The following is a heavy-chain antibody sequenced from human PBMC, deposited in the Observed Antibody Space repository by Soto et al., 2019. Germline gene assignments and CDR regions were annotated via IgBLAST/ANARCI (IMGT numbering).Heavy chain of an antibody. Sequence: QVQLVQSGAEVKKPGASVKVSCKASGYTFTSYYMHWVRQAPGQGLEWMGIINPSGGSTSYAQKFQGRVTMTRDTSTSTVYMELSSLRSEDTAVYYCARYRLSDYGGKGDYYGMDVWGQGTTVTVSS. V-gene: IGHV1-46*01. CDR2: INPSGGST. CDR1: GYTFTSYY. J-gene: IGHJ6*02. D-gene: IGHD4-17*01. CDR3: ARYRLSDYGGKGDYYGMDV.